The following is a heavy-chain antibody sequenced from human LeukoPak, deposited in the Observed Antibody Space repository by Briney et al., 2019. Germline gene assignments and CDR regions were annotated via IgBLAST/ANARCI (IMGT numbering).Heavy chain of an antibody. CDR3: GRAFPPLRTSSAGDL. Sequence: GGSLRLSCSASGFTFSDYDMNWVRQALGKGLEWVSSISYLSSHVYYGDSVKGRFSISRDNAKNSLYLQMNSLGAEDTAIYYCGRAFPPLRTSSAGDLWGQGILVTVSS. CDR2: ISYLSSHV. V-gene: IGHV3-21*01. J-gene: IGHJ4*02. CDR1: GFTFSDYD. D-gene: IGHD3-16*01.